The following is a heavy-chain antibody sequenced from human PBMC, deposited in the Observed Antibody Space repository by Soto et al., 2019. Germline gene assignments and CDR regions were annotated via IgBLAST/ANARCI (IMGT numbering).Heavy chain of an antibody. Sequence: EVQLLESGGVSVQPGGSLRLSCAASGLTFSSYAMTWVRQAPGKGLDWVSAISGSGESTYYSDPVKGRFTISRDNSKNALYLRLNSLRAEDTAVYYCAKDSRERPGGYTSLASEYWGQGTLGTVSS. J-gene: IGHJ4*02. D-gene: IGHD1-26*01. CDR2: ISGSGEST. CDR1: GLTFSSYA. CDR3: AKDSRERPGGYTSLASEY. V-gene: IGHV3-23*01.